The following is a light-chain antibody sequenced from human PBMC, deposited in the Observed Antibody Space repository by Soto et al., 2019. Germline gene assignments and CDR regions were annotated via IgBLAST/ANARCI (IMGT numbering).Light chain of an antibody. CDR1: QSVSSD. V-gene: IGKV3-15*01. J-gene: IGKJ1*01. Sequence: EIVMTQSPATLSVSPGDRATLSCRASQSVSSDLAWYQQKPGQVHRLLIYGASTKATGIPARFSGSVSGTEFTLLISSLQSEDFAVYYCQQYNNWPPWTFGQGTKVEIK. CDR2: GAS. CDR3: QQYNNWPPWT.